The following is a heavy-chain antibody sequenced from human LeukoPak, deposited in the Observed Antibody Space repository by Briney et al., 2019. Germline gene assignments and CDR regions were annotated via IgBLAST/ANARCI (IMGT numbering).Heavy chain of an antibody. D-gene: IGHD3-10*01. J-gene: IGHJ4*02. CDR1: GYSINNGYY. V-gene: IGHV4-38-2*02. Sequence: SETLSLTCTVSGYSINNGYYWGWIRPPPGKGLEWIANIYHSGSTQFNPSLKSRLTLSVDTSKNQFSLRLTSVTAADTAVYYCARDRERGMVRGIFDYWGQGTLVTVSS. CDR2: IYHSGST. CDR3: ARDRERGMVRGIFDY.